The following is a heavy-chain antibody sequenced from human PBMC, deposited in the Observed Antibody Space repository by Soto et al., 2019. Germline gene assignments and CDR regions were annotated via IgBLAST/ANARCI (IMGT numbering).Heavy chain of an antibody. Sequence: PGGSLRLSCAASGFTFSSYAMSWVRQAPGKGLEWVSAISGSGGSTNYADSVKGRFTISRDKSKNTLYVQMNSLRAEDTAIYHCAKGSSGYVFDYWGQGTLVTVSS. CDR2: ISGSGGST. CDR1: GFTFSSYA. D-gene: IGHD3-22*01. J-gene: IGHJ4*02. CDR3: AKGSSGYVFDY. V-gene: IGHV3-23*01.